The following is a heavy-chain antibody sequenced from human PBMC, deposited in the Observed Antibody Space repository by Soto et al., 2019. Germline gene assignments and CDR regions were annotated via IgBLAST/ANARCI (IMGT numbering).Heavy chain of an antibody. CDR2: LYYSGST. D-gene: IGHD6-13*01. Sequence: QVHLQESGPGLVKPSETLSLTCTVFGGSVSSGSYYWNWIRQPPGKGLEWIGNLYYSGSTNYNPSLKSRVTISVDRPNNQFSLKLSSVTAADAAVYYCAREGLYSSSWYRGAERPYYGLDAWGHGTTVTVSS. J-gene: IGHJ6*02. CDR1: GGSVSSGSYY. V-gene: IGHV4-61*01. CDR3: AREGLYSSSWYRGAERPYYGLDA.